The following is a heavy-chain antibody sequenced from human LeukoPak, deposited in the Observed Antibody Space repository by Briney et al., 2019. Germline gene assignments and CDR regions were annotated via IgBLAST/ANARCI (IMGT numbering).Heavy chain of an antibody. Sequence: GGSLRLSCAASGFTFSSYWMSWVRQTPGKGREWVANIKEDGSEEYYVDSVKGRFTCSRDNAKNSLYLQMNSLRAEDTAVYYCARDSGIRTVDYWGQGTLVTVSS. V-gene: IGHV3-7*01. CDR3: ARDSGIRTVDY. CDR2: IKEDGSEE. D-gene: IGHD3-10*01. J-gene: IGHJ4*02. CDR1: GFTFSSYW.